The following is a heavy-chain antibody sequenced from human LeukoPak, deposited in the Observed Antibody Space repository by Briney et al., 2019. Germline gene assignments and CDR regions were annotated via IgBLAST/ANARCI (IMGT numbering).Heavy chain of an antibody. CDR2: ISGSGGST. J-gene: IGHJ3*02. D-gene: IGHD6-19*01. V-gene: IGHV3-23*01. Sequence: GGSLRLSCAASGFTFSSYAMSWVRQAPGKGLEWVSAISGSGGSTYYTDSVKGRFTISRDNSKNTLYLQMNSLRAEDTAVYYCAKDISGWYGSFAFDIWGQGTMVTVSS. CDR1: GFTFSSYA. CDR3: AKDISGWYGSFAFDI.